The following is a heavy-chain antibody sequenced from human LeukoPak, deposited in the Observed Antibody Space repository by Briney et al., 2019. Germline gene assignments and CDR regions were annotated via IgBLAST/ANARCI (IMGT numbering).Heavy chain of an antibody. CDR1: GFTFSSYW. Sequence: GGSLRLSCAVSGFTFSSYWMHWVRQAPGKGLVWVSRIDRDGSRINYADSVKGRFTISRDNSKNTVYLQMNSLRAEDTAVYYCAKDAGGGYDSFDYWGQGTLVTVSS. V-gene: IGHV3-74*01. J-gene: IGHJ4*02. CDR3: AKDAGGGYDSFDY. CDR2: IDRDGSRI. D-gene: IGHD5-12*01.